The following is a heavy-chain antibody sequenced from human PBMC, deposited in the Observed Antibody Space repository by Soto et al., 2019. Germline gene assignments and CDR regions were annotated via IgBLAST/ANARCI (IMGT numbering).Heavy chain of an antibody. J-gene: IGHJ4*02. Sequence: EVQLVESGGGLVQPGGSLRLSCAASGFTFSSYSMNWVRQATGKGLEWVSYISSSSSTIYYAYSVKGRFTISRDNAKNSLYLKMTSLRAEDTAVYYCARDPDIVVVVAATPPYYFDYWGQGTLVTVSS. CDR2: ISSSSSTI. CDR3: ARDPDIVVVVAATPPYYFDY. CDR1: GFTFSSYS. V-gene: IGHV3-48*01. D-gene: IGHD2-15*01.